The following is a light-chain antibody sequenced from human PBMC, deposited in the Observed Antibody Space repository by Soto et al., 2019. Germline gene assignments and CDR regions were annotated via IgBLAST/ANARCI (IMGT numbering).Light chain of an antibody. CDR1: SSDVGGYDH. Sequence: QSALTQPPSASGSPGQSVTIPCTGTSSDVGGYDHVSWYQQHPGKAPKLLIYEVGDRPSGVSNRFSGSKSGYTASLTISGLQAEDEADYYCSSHTSTSTWVFGAGTKLTVL. CDR3: SSHTSTSTWV. V-gene: IGLV2-14*01. J-gene: IGLJ3*02. CDR2: EVG.